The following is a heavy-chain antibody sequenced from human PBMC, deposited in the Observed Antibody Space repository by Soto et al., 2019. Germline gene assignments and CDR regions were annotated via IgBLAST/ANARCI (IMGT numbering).Heavy chain of an antibody. Sequence: GGSLRLSCASSGFTFSSYAMSWVRQAPGKGLEWVSAISGSGGSTYYADSVKGRFTISRDNSKNTLYLQMNSLRAEDTAVYYCAKTKITMIVVATRVFDYWGQGTLVTVSS. J-gene: IGHJ4*02. V-gene: IGHV3-23*01. CDR2: ISGSGGST. CDR3: AKTKITMIVVATRVFDY. CDR1: GFTFSSYA. D-gene: IGHD3-22*01.